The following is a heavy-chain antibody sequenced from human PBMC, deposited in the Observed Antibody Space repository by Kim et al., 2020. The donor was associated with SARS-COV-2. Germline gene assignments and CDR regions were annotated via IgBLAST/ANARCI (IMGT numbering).Heavy chain of an antibody. Sequence: TLSLTCTVSGGSISSGGYYWSWIRQHPGKGLEWIGYIYYSGSTYYNPSLKSRVTISVDTSKNQFSLKLSSVTAADTAVYYCARGSDSSGPESHDYWGQGTLVTVSS. J-gene: IGHJ4*02. CDR2: IYYSGST. CDR3: ARGSDSSGPESHDY. CDR1: GGSISSGGYY. D-gene: IGHD3-22*01. V-gene: IGHV4-31*03.